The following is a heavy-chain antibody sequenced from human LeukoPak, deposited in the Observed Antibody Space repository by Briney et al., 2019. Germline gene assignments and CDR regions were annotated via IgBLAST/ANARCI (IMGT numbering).Heavy chain of an antibody. CDR3: AREKWEPPYYYYGLDV. D-gene: IGHD1-26*01. CDR1: GYTFTGYY. J-gene: IGHJ6*02. V-gene: IGHV1-2*04. CDR2: INPNSGGT. Sequence: ASVKVSCKASGYTFTGYYMHWVRQAPGQGLEWMGWINPNSGGTNYAQKFQGWVTMTRDTSISTAYMELSSLRSEDTAVYYCAREKWEPPYYYYGLDVWGQGTTVTVSS.